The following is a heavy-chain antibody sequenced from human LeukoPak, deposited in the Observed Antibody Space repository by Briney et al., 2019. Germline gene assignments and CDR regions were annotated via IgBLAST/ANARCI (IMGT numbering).Heavy chain of an antibody. Sequence: ASVKVSCKASGYTFTGYYMHWVRQAPGQGLEWMGWINPNSGGTNYAQKFQGRVTMTRDTSISTAYMELSRLRSDDTAVYYCARESSYCGSGIDHWGQGTLVTVSS. J-gene: IGHJ4*02. CDR3: ARESSYCGSGIDH. CDR1: GYTFTGYY. CDR2: INPNSGGT. D-gene: IGHD3-10*01. V-gene: IGHV1-2*02.